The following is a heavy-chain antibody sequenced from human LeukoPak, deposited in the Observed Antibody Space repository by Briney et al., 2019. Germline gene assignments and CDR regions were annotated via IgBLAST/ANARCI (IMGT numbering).Heavy chain of an antibody. J-gene: IGHJ4*02. CDR1: GYTFTSYA. V-gene: IGHV1-2*06. D-gene: IGHD3-22*01. CDR2: INPNSGGT. CDR3: AREGGYDSSGYYYGSLVY. Sequence: ASVKVSCKASGYTFTSYAMHWVRQAPGQGLEWMGRINPNSGGTNYAQKFQGRVTMTRDTSISTAYMELSRLRSDDTAVYYCAREGGYDSSGYYYGSLVYWGQGTLVTVSS.